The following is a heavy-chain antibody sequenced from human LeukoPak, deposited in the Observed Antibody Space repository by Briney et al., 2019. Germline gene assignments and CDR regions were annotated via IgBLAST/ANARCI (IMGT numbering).Heavy chain of an antibody. D-gene: IGHD4-11*01. J-gene: IGHJ6*02. Sequence: PGGSLRLSCAASGLTISSYEMNWVRQAPGKGLEWVSYINTGGGTIYADSVKGRFTISRDNARNSLYLQMNSLRVEDTALYYCARDQYHYYGLDVWGQGTTVTVSS. CDR3: ARDQYHYYGLDV. CDR2: INTGGGTI. CDR1: GLTISSYE. V-gene: IGHV3-48*03.